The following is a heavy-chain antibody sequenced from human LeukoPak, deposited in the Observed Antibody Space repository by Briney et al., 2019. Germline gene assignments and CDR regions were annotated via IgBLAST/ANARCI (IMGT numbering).Heavy chain of an antibody. CDR2: INHSGST. D-gene: IGHD4-23*01. CDR1: GGSFSGYY. V-gene: IGHV4-34*01. CDR3: AREPTTVGNIDY. J-gene: IGHJ4*02. Sequence: SETLSLTCAVYGGSFSGYYWSWIRQPPGKGLEWIGEINHSGSTNYNPSLKSRVTISVDTSKNQFSLKLSSVTAADTAVYYCAREPTTVGNIDYWGQGTLVTVSS.